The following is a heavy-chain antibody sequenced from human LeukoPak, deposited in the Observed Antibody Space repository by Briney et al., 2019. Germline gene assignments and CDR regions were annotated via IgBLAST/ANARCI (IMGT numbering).Heavy chain of an antibody. Sequence: PSETLSLTCTVTGGSFSTYYWGWIRQPPGKGLEWIGSIYSVGSTYYNPSLKSRVTISVDTSKNQFSLMLSSVSAADTAVYYCAIPNTNNWPFDHWGQGTLVTVSS. CDR1: GGSFSTYY. J-gene: IGHJ4*02. CDR2: IYSVGST. CDR3: AIPNTNNWPFDH. D-gene: IGHD1-1*01. V-gene: IGHV4-39*01.